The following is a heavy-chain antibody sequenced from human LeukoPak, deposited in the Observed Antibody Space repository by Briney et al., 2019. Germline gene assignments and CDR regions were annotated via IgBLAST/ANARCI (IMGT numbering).Heavy chain of an antibody. Sequence: GGSLRLSCAASGFTFSSYRMNWVRQAPGKGLEWVSCISSSSTYIYYADSVKGRFSISRDDAKNSLYLQMNSLRAEDTAVYYCARGRSPGAFDIWGQGTMVTVSS. CDR2: ISSSSTYI. J-gene: IGHJ3*02. CDR1: GFTFSSYR. CDR3: ARGRSPGAFDI. V-gene: IGHV3-21*01.